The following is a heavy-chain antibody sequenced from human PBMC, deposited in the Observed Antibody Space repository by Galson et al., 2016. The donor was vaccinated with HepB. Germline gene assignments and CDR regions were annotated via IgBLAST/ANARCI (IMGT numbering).Heavy chain of an antibody. Sequence: SLRLSCAASGFRFSDYYMSWIRQAPGKGLEWLSYISSSGRPINYADSVKGRFTVSRDNAKNSLYLQMNNLRGEDTAVYYCARMIPRYSSGWYVRGDGWFDPWGQGTLVAVSS. CDR3: ARMIPRYSSGWYVRGDGWFDP. D-gene: IGHD6-19*01. CDR2: ISSSGRPI. J-gene: IGHJ5*02. CDR1: GFRFSDYY. V-gene: IGHV3-11*01.